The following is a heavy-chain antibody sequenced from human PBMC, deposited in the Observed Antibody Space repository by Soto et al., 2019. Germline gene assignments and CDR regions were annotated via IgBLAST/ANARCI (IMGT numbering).Heavy chain of an antibody. Sequence: PSETLSLTCAVSGGSISSYYWSWIRQPPGKGLEWIGYIYYSGSTNYNPSLKSRVTISVDTSKNRFSLKLSSVTAADTAVYYCAREGYSSVAGFFDYWGQGTLVTVSS. V-gene: IGHV4-59*01. CDR3: AREGYSSVAGFFDY. D-gene: IGHD6-25*01. CDR1: GGSISSYY. J-gene: IGHJ4*02. CDR2: IYYSGST.